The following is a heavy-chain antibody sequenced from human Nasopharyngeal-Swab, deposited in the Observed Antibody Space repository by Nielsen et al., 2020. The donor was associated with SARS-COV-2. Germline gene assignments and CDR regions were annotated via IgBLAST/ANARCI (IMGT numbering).Heavy chain of an antibody. J-gene: IGHJ6*02. V-gene: IGHV1-2*04. CDR2: INPNSGGT. CDR1: GYTFTGYY. D-gene: IGHD5-12*01. Sequence: ASVKVSCRASGYTFTGYYMHWVRQAPGQGLEWMGWINPNSGGTNYAQKFQGWVTMTRDTSISTAYTELSRLRSDDTAVYYCARERRIVATILSDYYYGMDVWGQGTTVTVSS. CDR3: ARERRIVATILSDYYYGMDV.